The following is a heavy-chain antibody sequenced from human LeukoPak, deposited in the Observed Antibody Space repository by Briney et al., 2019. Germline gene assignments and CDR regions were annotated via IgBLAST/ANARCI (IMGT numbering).Heavy chain of an antibody. J-gene: IGHJ1*01. CDR1: GYTFTSYG. Sequence: APVKVSCKASGYTFTSYGISWVRQAPGQGLEWMGWISAYNGNTNYAQKLQGRVTMTTDTSTSTAYMELRSLRSDDTAVYYCARGILPSHCSSSSCVGDFQHWGQGTLVTVSS. V-gene: IGHV1-18*01. CDR3: ARGILPSHCSSSSCVGDFQH. CDR2: ISAYNGNT. D-gene: IGHD2-2*01.